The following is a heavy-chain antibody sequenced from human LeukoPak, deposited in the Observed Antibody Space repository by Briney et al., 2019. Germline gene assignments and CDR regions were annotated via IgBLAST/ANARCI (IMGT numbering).Heavy chain of an antibody. CDR3: ARGPSSWYGYD. CDR1: GGSISSSNW. J-gene: IGHJ4*02. CDR2: IYHSGST. V-gene: IGHV4-4*02. D-gene: IGHD6-13*01. Sequence: SETLSLTCAVSGGSISSSNWWSWVRQPPGKGLEWIGEIYHSGSTNYNPSLKGRVTISVDKSKNQFSLKLSSVTAADTAVYYCARGPSSWYGYDWGQGTLVTVSS.